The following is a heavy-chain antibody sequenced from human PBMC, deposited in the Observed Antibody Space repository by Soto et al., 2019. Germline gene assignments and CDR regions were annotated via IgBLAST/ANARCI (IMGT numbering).Heavy chain of an antibody. CDR2: ISYTGSNT. CDR1: RFTFSSFT. J-gene: IGHJ4*02. CDR3: AREPYDGYNDNTFDY. Sequence: QVQLLESGGGVVQPGRSLRLSCAASRFTFSSFTMHWVRQAPGRGLEGVASISYTGSNTYYADSVKGRFTISRDNSENTLYLQMNSLKTEDTAVYYCAREPYDGYNDNTFDYWGQGTLVTVSS. V-gene: IGHV3-30-3*01. D-gene: IGHD3-16*01.